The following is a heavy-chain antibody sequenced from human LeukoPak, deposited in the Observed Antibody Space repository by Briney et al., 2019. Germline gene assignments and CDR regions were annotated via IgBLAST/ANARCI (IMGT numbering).Heavy chain of an antibody. CDR2: INPNSGGT. J-gene: IGHJ4*02. Sequence: GASVKVSCKASGYTFTGYYMHWVRQAPGQGLERMGRINPNSGGTNYAQTFQGRVTMTRDTSISTAYMELSRLRSDDTAVYYCARDPGAPSGTHFDYWGQGTLVTVSS. D-gene: IGHD1-1*01. CDR3: ARDPGAPSGTHFDY. CDR1: GYTFTGYY. V-gene: IGHV1-2*06.